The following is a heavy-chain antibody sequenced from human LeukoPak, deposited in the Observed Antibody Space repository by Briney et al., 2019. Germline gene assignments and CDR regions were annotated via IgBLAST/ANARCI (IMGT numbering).Heavy chain of an antibody. V-gene: IGHV3-48*02. CDR1: GFTFSSYS. D-gene: IGHD6-19*01. Sequence: GGSLRLSCAASGFTFSSYSMNWVRQAPGKGLEWVSYISSSSTIYYADSVKGRFTISRDNAKNSLYLQMNSLRDEDTAVYYCARGSAVAGTDYWGQGTLVTVSS. CDR2: ISSSSTI. CDR3: ARGSAVAGTDY. J-gene: IGHJ4*02.